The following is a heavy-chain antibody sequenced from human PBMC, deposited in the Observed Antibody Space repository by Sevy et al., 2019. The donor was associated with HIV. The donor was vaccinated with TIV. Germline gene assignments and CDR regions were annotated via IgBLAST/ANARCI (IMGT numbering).Heavy chain of an antibody. D-gene: IGHD2-21*01. CDR2: IPYDGSNK. J-gene: IGHJ4*02. CDR3: KEGGGEGGDH. CDR1: GFSYSSYG. V-gene: IGHV3-30*02. Sequence: GGSLRLSCAASGFSYSSYGMHWVRQAPGKGLEWVAYIPYDGSNKDYADSVKGRFTISRDNSKNTLDLQMNSLRVEDTAGYGVKEGGGEGGDHWGQGTLVTVSS.